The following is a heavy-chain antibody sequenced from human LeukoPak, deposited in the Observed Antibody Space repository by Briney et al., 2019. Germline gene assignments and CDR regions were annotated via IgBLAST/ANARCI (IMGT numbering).Heavy chain of an antibody. Sequence: GGSLRLSCAASGFTFSPYWMHWVRQAPGKGLVWVSHINGDGTTTTYADSVKGRFTISRDNAQNTLYLQMNSLRAEDTAVYYCERVPALQDYGGQGPVVTVSS. D-gene: IGHD2-2*02. J-gene: IGHJ4*02. CDR1: GFTFSPYW. CDR3: ERVPALQDY. V-gene: IGHV3-74*01. CDR2: INGDGTTT.